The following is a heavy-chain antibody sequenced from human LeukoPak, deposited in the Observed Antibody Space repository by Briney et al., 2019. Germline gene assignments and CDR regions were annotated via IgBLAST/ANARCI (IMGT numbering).Heavy chain of an antibody. V-gene: IGHV4-4*07. Sequence: PSETLSLTCTVPGGSISSYYWSSIRQPAGKGLEWIGRIYTSGSTNYNPSLKSRVTMSVDTSKNQFSLKLSSVPGADTAVYYCARLITENYYDSSGQEDAFDIWGQGTMVTVSS. J-gene: IGHJ3*02. CDR3: ARLITENYYDSSGQEDAFDI. CDR1: GGSISSYY. CDR2: IYTSGST. D-gene: IGHD3-22*01.